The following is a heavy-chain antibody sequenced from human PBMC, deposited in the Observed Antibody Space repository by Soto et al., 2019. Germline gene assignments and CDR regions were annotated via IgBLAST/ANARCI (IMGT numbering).Heavy chain of an antibody. CDR3: ATSGLMLAFDY. V-gene: IGHV3-30*03. Sequence: QVQLVESGGGVVQPGRSLRLSCAASGFTFSSYGMHWVRQAPGKGLEWVAVISYDGSNKYYADSVKGRFTISRDNSKNTLYLQMNSLRAEDPAVYYCATSGLMLAFDYWGQGTLVTVSS. CDR1: GFTFSSYG. D-gene: IGHD3-10*02. CDR2: ISYDGSNK. J-gene: IGHJ4*02.